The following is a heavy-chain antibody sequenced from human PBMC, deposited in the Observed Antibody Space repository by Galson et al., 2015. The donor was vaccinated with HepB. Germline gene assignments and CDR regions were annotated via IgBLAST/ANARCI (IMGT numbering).Heavy chain of an antibody. CDR3: ARDAGYSYGYGIDY. Sequence: VKVSCKASGYTFTGYYMHWVRQAPGQGLEWMGWINPNSGGTNYAQKFQGRVTMTRDTSISTAYMELSRLRSDDTAVYYCARDAGYSYGYGIDYWGQGTLVTVSS. CDR2: INPNSGGT. D-gene: IGHD5-18*01. J-gene: IGHJ4*02. V-gene: IGHV1-2*02. CDR1: GYTFTGYY.